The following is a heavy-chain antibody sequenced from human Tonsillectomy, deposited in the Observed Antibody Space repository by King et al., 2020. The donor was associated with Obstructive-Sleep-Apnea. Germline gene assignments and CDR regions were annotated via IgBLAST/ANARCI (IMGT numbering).Heavy chain of an antibody. D-gene: IGHD3-16*01. CDR1: GFTFSSYA. J-gene: IGHJ2*01. CDR3: AKDLLHVWGSTTADWYFDL. CDR2: ISGSGVST. V-gene: IGHV3-23*04. Sequence: VQLVESGGGLVQPGGSLRLSCAASGFTFSSYAMSWVRQAPGKGLEWVSAISGSGVSTYYADSVKGRFTISRDNSKNTLYLQMNSLRAEDTAVYYCAKDLLHVWGSTTADWYFDLWGRGTLVTVSS.